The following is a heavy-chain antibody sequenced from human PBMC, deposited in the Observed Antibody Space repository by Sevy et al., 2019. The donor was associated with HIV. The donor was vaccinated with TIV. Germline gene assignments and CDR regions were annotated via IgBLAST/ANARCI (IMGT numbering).Heavy chain of an antibody. Sequence: GGSLRLSCSASGFTFSSYTMIWVRQAPGRGLEWVSASSGTGSYIYYADSVKDRFTISRDNAKNLLYLQMNSRRAEDKAGYYCGRDHGYCSGGSCYSGGYWGQGTLVTVSS. J-gene: IGHJ4*02. V-gene: IGHV3-21*06. CDR3: GRDHGYCSGGSCYSGGY. D-gene: IGHD2-15*01. CDR1: GFTFSSYT. CDR2: SSGTGSYI.